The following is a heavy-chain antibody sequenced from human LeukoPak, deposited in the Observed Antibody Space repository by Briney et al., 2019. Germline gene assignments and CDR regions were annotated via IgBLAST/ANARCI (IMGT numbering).Heavy chain of an antibody. CDR1: GGSFSGYY. J-gene: IGHJ6*03. V-gene: IGHV4-34*01. D-gene: IGHD6-13*01. CDR2: INHSGST. CDR3: ARDGSSSSWYPRYYYYYYMDV. Sequence: KPSETLSLTCAVYGGSFSGYYWSWIRQPPGKGLGWIGEINHSGSTNYNPSLKSRVTISVDTSKNQFSLKLSSVTAADTAVYYCARDGSSSSWYPRYYYYYYMDVWGKGTTVTVSS.